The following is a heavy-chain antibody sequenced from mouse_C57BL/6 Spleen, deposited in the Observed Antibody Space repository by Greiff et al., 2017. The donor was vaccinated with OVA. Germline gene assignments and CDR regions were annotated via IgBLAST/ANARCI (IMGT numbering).Heavy chain of an antibody. CDR3: TSYYGSSYGWYFDV. D-gene: IGHD1-1*01. CDR1: GFNIKDYY. Sequence: EVQLQQSGAELVRPGASVKLSCTASGFNIKDYYMHWVKQRPEQGLEWIGRIDPEDGDTEYAPKFQGKATMTADTASNTAYLQLSSLTSEDTAVYYCTSYYGSSYGWYFDVWGTGTTVTVSS. CDR2: IDPEDGDT. V-gene: IGHV14-1*01. J-gene: IGHJ1*03.